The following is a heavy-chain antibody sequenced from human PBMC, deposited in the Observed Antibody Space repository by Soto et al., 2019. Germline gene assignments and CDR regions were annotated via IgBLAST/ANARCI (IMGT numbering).Heavy chain of an antibody. CDR3: RRSSRYSTDV. CDR1: GDSIRSSSY. J-gene: IGHJ6*02. Sequence: SETLSLTCTVSGDSIRSSSYWGWIRQPPGKGLEWIGSIYSTGNTYYNPSLNSQVTISVDTSKNQFPLNVISVTAADTAVYYCRRSSRYSTDVWGQGTTVTVSS. CDR2: IYSTGNT. V-gene: IGHV4-39*01. D-gene: IGHD6-13*01.